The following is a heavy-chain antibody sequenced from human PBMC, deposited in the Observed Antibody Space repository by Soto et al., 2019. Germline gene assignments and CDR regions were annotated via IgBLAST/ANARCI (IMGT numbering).Heavy chain of an antibody. CDR2: IYYSGST. D-gene: IGHD3-9*01. CDR1: GGSISSYY. V-gene: IGHV4-59*01. Sequence: QVQLQESGPGLVKPSETLSLTCTVSGGSISSYYWSWIRQPPGKGLEWIGYIYYSGSTNYNPSLKSRXXIXGXXSKNQFSLKLSSVTAADTAVYYCASVEPRYDAFDIWGQGTMVTVSS. CDR3: ASVEPRYDAFDI. J-gene: IGHJ3*02.